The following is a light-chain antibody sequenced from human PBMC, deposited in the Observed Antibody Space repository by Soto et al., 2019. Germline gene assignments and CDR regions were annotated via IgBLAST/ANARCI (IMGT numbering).Light chain of an antibody. J-gene: IGKJ4*01. CDR3: HQYDYWPFT. Sequence: EIVMTQSPSTLSVSTGETVSLSCRASQSVSNKLAWFQQKPGQAPRLLMSATSTRATGIPARFSGSGSGTEFTLTVSSLQSEDFALYFCHQYDYWPFTFGGGTKVDI. V-gene: IGKV3D-15*01. CDR2: ATS. CDR1: QSVSNK.